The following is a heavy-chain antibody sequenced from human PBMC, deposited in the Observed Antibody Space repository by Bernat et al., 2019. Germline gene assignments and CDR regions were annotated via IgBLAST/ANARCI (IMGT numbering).Heavy chain of an antibody. J-gene: IGHJ4*02. V-gene: IGHV3-53*01. Sequence: EVQLVESGGGLIQPGGSLRLSCAASGFTVSSNYMSWVRQAPGKGLEWVSVIYSGGSTYYADSVKCRFTISRDNAKNTLYLQRNSLRAEETAVYYCAREDYGSDYWGRGTLVTVSS. CDR1: GFTVSSNY. CDR2: IYSGGST. D-gene: IGHD4-17*01. CDR3: AREDYGSDY.